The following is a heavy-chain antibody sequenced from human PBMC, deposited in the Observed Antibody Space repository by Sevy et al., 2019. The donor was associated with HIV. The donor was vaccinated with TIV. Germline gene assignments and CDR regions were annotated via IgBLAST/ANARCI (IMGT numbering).Heavy chain of an antibody. CDR2: IRSKAYGGTT. D-gene: IGHD1-1*01. J-gene: IGHJ4*02. V-gene: IGHV3-49*03. CDR1: GFTFGDYA. CDR3: TRDGGMGMATTYDY. Sequence: GGSLRLSCTASGFTFGDYAMSWFRQAPGKGLEWVGFIRSKAYGGTTEYAASVKGRFTSSRDDSKSIAYLQMNSLKTEDTAVYYCTRDGGMGMATTYDYWGQGTLVTVSS.